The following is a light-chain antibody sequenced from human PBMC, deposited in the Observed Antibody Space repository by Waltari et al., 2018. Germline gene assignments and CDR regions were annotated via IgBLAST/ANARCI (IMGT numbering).Light chain of an antibody. CDR2: GAS. CDR1: QSVSTIF. J-gene: IGKJ4*01. CDR3: QQYDRSVS. Sequence: EIVLTQSPGTLSLSPGDRATLSCRASQSVSTIFLAWYQQKPGQAPRLLIYGASNRVTGIPDRFSGSGSGTDFTLTISRLEPEDSAVYYCQQYDRSVSFGGGTKVEIQ. V-gene: IGKV3-20*01.